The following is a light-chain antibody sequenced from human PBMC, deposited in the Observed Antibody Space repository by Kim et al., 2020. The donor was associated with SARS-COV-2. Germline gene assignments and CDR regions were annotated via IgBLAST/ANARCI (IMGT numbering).Light chain of an antibody. CDR1: QYLATW. CDR2: DAS. CDR3: QQYKSDPYT. J-gene: IGKJ2*01. Sequence: DIQMTQYPSTLSASVGDTVSITCRASQYLATWVAWYQQKPGMAPKVLMYDASKLKSGVPSRFSGSGSGTEFTLTITSLQPDDFATYYCQQYKSDPYTFGQGTNLEI. V-gene: IGKV1-5*01.